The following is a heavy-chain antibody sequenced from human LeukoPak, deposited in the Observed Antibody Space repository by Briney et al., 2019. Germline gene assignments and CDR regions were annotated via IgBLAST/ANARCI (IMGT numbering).Heavy chain of an antibody. CDR3: AKTVTTVVTFVWEGYYFDY. CDR1: GFTFSDYY. V-gene: IGHV3-11*04. CDR2: ISSSGSTI. D-gene: IGHD4-23*01. Sequence: GGSLRLSCAASGFTFSDYYMSWIRQAPGKGLEWVSYISSSGSTIYYADSVKGRFTISRDNAKNSLYLQMNSLRAEDTAVYYCAKTVTTVVTFVWEGYYFDYWGQGTLVTVSS. J-gene: IGHJ4*02.